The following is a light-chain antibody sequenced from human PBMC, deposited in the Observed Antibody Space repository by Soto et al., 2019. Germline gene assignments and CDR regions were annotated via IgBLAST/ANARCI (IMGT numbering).Light chain of an antibody. CDR1: TRDVGGYNF. J-gene: IGLJ1*01. Sequence: QSVLTQPASVSGSPGQSITISCTGTTRDVGGYNFVSWYQHHPGEAPKLMIYEVSNRPSGVSHRFSASKSSNTDSLTITGLQAEVEADNYCSPYKASSTLTYEFGPWTKCTVL. CDR3: SPYKASSTLTYE. CDR2: EVS. V-gene: IGLV2-14*01.